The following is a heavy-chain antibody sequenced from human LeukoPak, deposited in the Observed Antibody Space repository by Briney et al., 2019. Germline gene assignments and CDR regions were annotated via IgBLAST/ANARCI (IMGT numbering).Heavy chain of an antibody. CDR3: TTESWDDSSGCNWFDP. D-gene: IGHD3-22*01. V-gene: IGHV3-15*01. Sequence: KPGGSLRLSCAASGFTFSNAWMSWVRQAPGKGLEWVGRIKSKTDGGTTDYAAPVKGRFTISRDDSKNTLYLQMNSLKTEDTAVYYCTTESWDDSSGCNWFDPWGQETLVTVSS. CDR2: IKSKTDGGTT. J-gene: IGHJ5*02. CDR1: GFTFSNAW.